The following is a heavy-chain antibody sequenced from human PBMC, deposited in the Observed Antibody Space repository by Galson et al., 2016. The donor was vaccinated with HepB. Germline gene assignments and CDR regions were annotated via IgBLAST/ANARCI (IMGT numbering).Heavy chain of an antibody. CDR1: GYNFNNHA. CDR3: ARCSSISCYVLDY. D-gene: IGHD2-2*01. Sequence: SVKVSCKASGYNFNNHAMHWVRQAPGQRLEWVGWINVGNVDSKYSQKFQGRVTITRDTSASTAYRELSSLRSEDTAVYYCARCSSISCYVLDYWGQGTLVTVSS. CDR2: INVGNVDS. J-gene: IGHJ4*02. V-gene: IGHV1-3*01.